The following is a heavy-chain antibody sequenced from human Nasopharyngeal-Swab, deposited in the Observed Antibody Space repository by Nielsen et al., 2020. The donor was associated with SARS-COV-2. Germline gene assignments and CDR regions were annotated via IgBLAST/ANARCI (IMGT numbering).Heavy chain of an antibody. CDR3: ARENRGYGDYYYYGMDV. CDR2: IKQDGSEK. Sequence: GESLKISCAASGFTFSSYWMSWVRQAPGKGLEWVANIKQDGSEKYYVDSVKGRFTISRDNAKNSLYLQMNSLRAEDTAVYYCARENRGYGDYYYYGMDVWGQGTTVTVSS. CDR1: GFTFSSYW. V-gene: IGHV3-7*01. D-gene: IGHD4-17*01. J-gene: IGHJ6*02.